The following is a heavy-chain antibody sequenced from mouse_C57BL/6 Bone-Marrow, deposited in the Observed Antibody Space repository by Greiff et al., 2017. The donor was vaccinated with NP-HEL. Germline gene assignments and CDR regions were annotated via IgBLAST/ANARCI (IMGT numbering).Heavy chain of an antibody. CDR3: ASSQLGRFAY. D-gene: IGHD4-1*02. V-gene: IGHV5-6*01. J-gene: IGHJ3*01. CDR2: ISSGGSYT. CDR1: GFTFSSYG. Sequence: EVHLVESGGDLVKPGGSLKLSCAASGFTFSSYGMSWVRQTPDKRLEWVATISSGGSYTYYPDSVKGRFTISRDNAKNTLYLQMSSLKSEDTAMYYCASSQLGRFAYWGQGTLVTVSA.